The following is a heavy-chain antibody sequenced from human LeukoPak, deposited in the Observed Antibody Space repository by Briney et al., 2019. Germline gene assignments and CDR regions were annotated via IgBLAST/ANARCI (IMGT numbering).Heavy chain of an antibody. CDR3: ARESQLNDAFDI. CDR1: GFSFRNYW. J-gene: IGHJ3*02. V-gene: IGHV4-4*07. D-gene: IGHD6-6*01. Sequence: PGGSLRLSCAASGFSFRNYWMSWIRQPAGKGLEWIGRIYTSGSTNYNPSLKSRVTMSVDTSKNQFSLKLSSVTAADTAVYYCARESQLNDAFDIWGQGTMVTVSS. CDR2: IYTSGST.